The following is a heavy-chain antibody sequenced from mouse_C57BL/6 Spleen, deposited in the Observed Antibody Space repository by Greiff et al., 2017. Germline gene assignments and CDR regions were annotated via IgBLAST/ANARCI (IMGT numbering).Heavy chain of an antibody. Sequence: QVQLQQPGAELVRPGTSVKLSCKASGYTFTSYWMHWVKQRPGQGLEWIGVIDPSDSYTNYNQKFKGKATSTVDTSSSTAYMQLSSLTSEDSAVYYCALTAQVHTFYAMDYWGQGTSVTVSS. J-gene: IGHJ4*01. D-gene: IGHD3-2*02. V-gene: IGHV1-59*01. CDR2: IDPSDSYT. CDR1: GYTFTSYW. CDR3: ALTAQVHTFYAMDY.